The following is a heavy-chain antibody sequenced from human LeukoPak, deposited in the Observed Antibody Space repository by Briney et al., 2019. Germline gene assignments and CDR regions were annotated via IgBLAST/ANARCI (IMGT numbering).Heavy chain of an antibody. CDR2: INHSGST. V-gene: IGHV4-34*01. J-gene: IGHJ3*02. D-gene: IGHD1-1*01. CDR1: GGSFSDYY. CDR3: ASALLIRGRLRVRLAFDI. Sequence: SETLSLTCAVYGGSFSDYYWSWIRQPPGKGLEWIGEINHSGSTNYNPSLKSRVTISVDTSKNQFSLKLSSVTAADTAVYYCASALLIRGRLRVRLAFDIWGQGTMVTVSS.